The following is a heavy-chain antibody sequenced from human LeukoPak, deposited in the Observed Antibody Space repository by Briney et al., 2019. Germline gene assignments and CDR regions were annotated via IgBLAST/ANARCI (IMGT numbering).Heavy chain of an antibody. D-gene: IGHD3-22*01. CDR1: GFTFSSYA. CDR2: ISGSGGST. J-gene: IGHJ4*02. Sequence: GGSLRLSCAVSGFTFSSYAMSWVRQAPGKGLEWVSVISGSGGSTYYADSVKGRFTISRDYSRKTVYLQMNSLRAEDTAVYYCAQSYDSGGYPLGDSWGQGTLVTVSS. V-gene: IGHV3-23*01. CDR3: AQSYDSGGYPLGDS.